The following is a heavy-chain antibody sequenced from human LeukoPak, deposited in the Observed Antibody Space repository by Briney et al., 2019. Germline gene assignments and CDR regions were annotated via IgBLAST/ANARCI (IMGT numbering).Heavy chain of an antibody. Sequence: PGGSLRLSCAASGFTFNNYALSWVRQAPGKGLEWVSGILQSGGSTSYADSVKGRFTISGDNSKNTLYLQMNSLRVEDTALYYCAKDAVRGDGYWEFDSWGQGTLVTVSS. D-gene: IGHD5-24*01. CDR1: GFTFNNYA. J-gene: IGHJ4*02. CDR3: AKDAVRGDGYWEFDS. CDR2: ILQSGGST. V-gene: IGHV3-23*01.